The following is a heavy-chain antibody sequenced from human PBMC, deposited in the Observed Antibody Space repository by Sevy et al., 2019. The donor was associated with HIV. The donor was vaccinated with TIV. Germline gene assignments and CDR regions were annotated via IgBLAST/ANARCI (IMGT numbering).Heavy chain of an antibody. V-gene: IGHV3-30-3*01. J-gene: IGHJ6*02. CDR3: ANGLRSDSSDYYYSDDYYHGMDV. CDR2: ISYDGSNK. D-gene: IGHD3-22*01. CDR1: GFTFSNFA. Sequence: GGSLRLSYAASGFTFSNFAMRWVRQAPGKGLEWVAVISYDGSNKYYADSVKGRFTISRDNSKNTLYLQMNSLRPEDTAVYYCANGLRSDSSDYYYSDDYYHGMDVWGQGTTVTVSS.